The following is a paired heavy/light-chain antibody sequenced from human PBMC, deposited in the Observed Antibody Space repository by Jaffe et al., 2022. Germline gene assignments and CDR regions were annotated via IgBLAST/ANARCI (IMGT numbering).Heavy chain of an antibody. CDR3: ARVGVKGAAVVVPDVMPPRAFDV. CDR1: GGSISSYY. Sequence: QVQLQESGPGLVKPSETLSLTCTVSGGSISSYYWSWIRQPPGKGLEWIGYIYYSGSTNYNPSLKSRVTISVDTSKNQFSLKLSSVIAADTAVYYCARVGVKGAAVVVPDVMPPRAFDVWGQGTMVTVSS. J-gene: IGHJ3*01. V-gene: IGHV4-59*01. D-gene: IGHD2-2*01. CDR2: IYYSGST.
Light chain of an antibody. V-gene: IGKV3-15*01. J-gene: IGKJ4*01. CDR3: QQYNNWPPLT. CDR2: GAS. CDR1: QSVSSN. Sequence: EIVMTQSPATLSVSPGERATLSCRASQSVSSNLAWYQQKPGQAPRLLIYGASTRATGIPARFSGSGSGTEFTLTISSLQSEDFAVYYCQQYNNWPPLTFGGGTKVESK.